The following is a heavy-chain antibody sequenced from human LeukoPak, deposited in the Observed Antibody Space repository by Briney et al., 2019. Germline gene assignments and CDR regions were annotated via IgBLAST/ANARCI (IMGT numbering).Heavy chain of an antibody. J-gene: IGHJ3*02. V-gene: IGHV4-34*01. CDR2: INHSGST. Sequence: SETLSLTCAVYGGSFSGYYWSWIRQPPGKGLEWIGEINHSGSTNYNPSLKSRVTISVDTSKNQFSLKLSSVTAADTAVYYCARHGAGTTMVRGVIRGRAFDIWGQGTMVTVSS. CDR1: GGSFSGYY. CDR3: ARHGAGTTMVRGVIRGRAFDI. D-gene: IGHD3-10*01.